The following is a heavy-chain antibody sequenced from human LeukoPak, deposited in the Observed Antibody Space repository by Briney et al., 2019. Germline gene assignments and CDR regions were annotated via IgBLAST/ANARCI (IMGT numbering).Heavy chain of an antibody. J-gene: IGHJ4*02. D-gene: IGHD2-2*01. CDR1: GGSICSSSYY. CDR2: IYYSGST. V-gene: IGHV4-39*01. CDR3: ARHAVVVPAAIDTIDY. Sequence: SETLSLTCTVSGGSICSSSYYWGWIRQPPGKGLEWIGSIYYSGSTYYNPSLKSRVTISVDTSKNQFSLKLSSVTAADTAVYYCARHAVVVPAAIDTIDYWGQGTLVTVSS.